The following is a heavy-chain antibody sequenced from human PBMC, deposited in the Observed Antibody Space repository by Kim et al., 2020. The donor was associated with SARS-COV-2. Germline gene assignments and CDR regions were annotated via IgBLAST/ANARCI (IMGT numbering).Heavy chain of an antibody. CDR2: ISYDGSNK. J-gene: IGHJ4*01. D-gene: IGHD5-18*01. CDR1: GFTFSSYG. V-gene: IGHV3-30*18. Sequence: GGSLRLSCAASGFTFSSYGMHWVRQAPGKGLEWVAVISYDGSNKYYADSVKGRFTISRDNSKNTLYLQMNSLRAEDTAVYYCAKDGYSYRFLPRLFDYWG. CDR3: AKDGYSYRFLPRLFDY.